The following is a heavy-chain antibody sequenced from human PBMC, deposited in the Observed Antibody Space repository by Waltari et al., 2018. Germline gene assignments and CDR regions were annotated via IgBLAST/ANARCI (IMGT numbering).Heavy chain of an antibody. CDR1: GFTFDDYT. CDR3: AKDNHGDIAAAPGVLDY. V-gene: IGHV3-43*01. Sequence: EVQLVESGGVVVQPGGSLRLSCAASGFTFDDYTMHWVRQAPGKGLEWVSLISWDGGSTYYADSVKGRFTISRDNSKNSLYLQMNSLRTEDTALYYCAKDNHGDIAAAPGVLDYWGQGTLVTVSS. D-gene: IGHD6-13*01. CDR2: ISWDGGST. J-gene: IGHJ4*02.